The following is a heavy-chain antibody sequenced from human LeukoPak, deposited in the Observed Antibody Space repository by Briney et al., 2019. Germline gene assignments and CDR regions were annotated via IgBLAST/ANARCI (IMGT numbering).Heavy chain of an antibody. CDR2: IKSKTDGGTT. CDR1: GFTFSNAW. J-gene: IGHJ5*02. D-gene: IGHD3-16*01. CDR3: TTDRPSQYGGNWFDP. Sequence: TGGSLRLSCAASGFTFSNAWMSWVRQAPGKGLEWVGRIKSKTDGGTTDYAAPVKGRFTISRDDSKNTLYVQMNSLKTEDTAVYYCTTDRPSQYGGNWFDPWGQGTLVTVSS. V-gene: IGHV3-15*01.